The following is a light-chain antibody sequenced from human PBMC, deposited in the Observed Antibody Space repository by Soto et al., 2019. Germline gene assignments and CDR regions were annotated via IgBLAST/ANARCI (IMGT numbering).Light chain of an antibody. V-gene: IGLV1-44*01. CDR3: SSWDDNLDAVV. CDR2: TND. Sequence: QSVLTQPPSASWTPGQRVTISCSGSSSNIGSNTVNWYQQLPGTAPKLLIYTNDQRPSGVPDRFSGSRSGTSASLAISGLQFEDEADYHCSSWDDNLDAVVFGAGTKVTVL. J-gene: IGLJ1*01. CDR1: SSNIGSNT.